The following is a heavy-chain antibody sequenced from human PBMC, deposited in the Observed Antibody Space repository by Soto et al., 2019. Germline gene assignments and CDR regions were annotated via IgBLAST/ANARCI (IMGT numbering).Heavy chain of an antibody. CDR3: AKGSDYGGNSDAFDI. Sequence: GWSLRLSCAASGFTFSSYAMSWVRQAPGKGLEWVSAISGSGGSTYYADSVKGRFTISRDNSKTTLYLQMNSLRAEDTAVDYCAKGSDYGGNSDAFDIWGQGTMVTVSS. D-gene: IGHD4-17*01. J-gene: IGHJ3*02. CDR1: GFTFSSYA. CDR2: ISGSGGST. V-gene: IGHV3-23*01.